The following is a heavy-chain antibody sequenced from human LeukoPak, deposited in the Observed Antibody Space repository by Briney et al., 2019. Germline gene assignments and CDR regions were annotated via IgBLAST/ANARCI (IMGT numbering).Heavy chain of an antibody. CDR1: GFTFSSYS. CDR2: ISSSSSYI. Sequence: GRSLRLSCAASGFTFSSYSMNWVRQAPGKGLEWVSSISSSSSYIYYADSVKGRFTIPRDNAKNSLYLQMNSLRAEDTAVYYCASLAETVAGIYYFDYWGQGTLVTVSS. D-gene: IGHD6-19*01. V-gene: IGHV3-21*01. J-gene: IGHJ4*02. CDR3: ASLAETVAGIYYFDY.